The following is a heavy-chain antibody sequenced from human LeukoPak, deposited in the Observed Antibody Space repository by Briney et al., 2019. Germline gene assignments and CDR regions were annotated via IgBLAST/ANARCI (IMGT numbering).Heavy chain of an antibody. CDR3: AREGSSGQLL. D-gene: IGHD3-22*01. CDR1: AYXFTNYY. CDR2: INPSGGST. Sequence: ASVKVSCKASAYXFTNYYLHWVRQAPGQGLEWMGIINPSGGSTSYAQQFQGRVTMTRDTSTSTVYMELSSLRSEDTAVYYCAREGSSGQLLWGQGSMVTVSS. V-gene: IGHV1-46*01. J-gene: IGHJ3*01.